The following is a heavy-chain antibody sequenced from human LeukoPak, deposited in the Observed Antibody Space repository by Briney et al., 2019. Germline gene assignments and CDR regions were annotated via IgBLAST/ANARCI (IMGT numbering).Heavy chain of an antibody. CDR3: WRGGRGGGSEY. CDR2: IKSDGSEK. D-gene: IGHD2-15*01. V-gene: IGHV3-7*04. J-gene: IGHJ4*02. CDR1: GFTFSSFW. Sequence: GGSLRLSCAASGFTFSSFWMTWVRQAPGKGLEWVANIKSDGSEKFYVDSVKGRFTISRDNAKNSLYLQMNSLRVEDTAVYYCWRGGRGGGSEYWGQGTLVNVSS.